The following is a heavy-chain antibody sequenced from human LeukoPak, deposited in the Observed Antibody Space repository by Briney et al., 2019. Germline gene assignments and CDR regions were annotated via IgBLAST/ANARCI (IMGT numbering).Heavy chain of an antibody. CDR2: INHSGST. CDR3: ASIRPEYSSTSAGYYFDY. D-gene: IGHD6-6*01. J-gene: IGHJ4*02. Sequence: PSETLSLTCAVYGGSFSGYYWSWIRQPPGKGLEWIGEINHSGSTNYNPSLKSRVTISVDTSKNQFSLKLSSVTAADTAVYYCASIRPEYSSTSAGYYFDYWGQGTLVTVSS. V-gene: IGHV4-34*01. CDR1: GGSFSGYY.